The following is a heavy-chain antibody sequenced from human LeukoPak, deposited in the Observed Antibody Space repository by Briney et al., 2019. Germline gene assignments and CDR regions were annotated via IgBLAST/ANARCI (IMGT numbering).Heavy chain of an antibody. CDR1: GGSISSYY. D-gene: IGHD5-18*01. Sequence: SETLSLTCTVSGGSISSYYWSWIRQPPGKGLEWIGYIYYSGSTNYNPSLKSRVTISVDTSKNQFFLKLSSVTAADTAVYYYARQGYSYGDYFDYWGQGTLVTVSS. V-gene: IGHV4-59*08. CDR2: IYYSGST. J-gene: IGHJ4*02. CDR3: ARQGYSYGDYFDY.